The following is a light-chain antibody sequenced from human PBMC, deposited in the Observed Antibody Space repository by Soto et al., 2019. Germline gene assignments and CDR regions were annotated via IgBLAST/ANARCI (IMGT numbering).Light chain of an antibody. V-gene: IGKV1-33*01. Sequence: DIQMTQSPSSLSASVGDRVTITCRASQGISIYLNWFQQKPGKAPKILIYDASNLQTGVPSRLSGSGSGTDFTLVISRLQPEDIATYYCQQHDDLPTFGQGTRLEIK. CDR1: QGISIY. CDR2: DAS. J-gene: IGKJ5*01. CDR3: QQHDDLPT.